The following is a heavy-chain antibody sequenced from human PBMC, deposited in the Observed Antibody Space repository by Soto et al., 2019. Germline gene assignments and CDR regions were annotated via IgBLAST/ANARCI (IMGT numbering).Heavy chain of an antibody. CDR1: GGSISSGGYY. CDR3: AREGSKSSGWYNYYCYYGMDV. J-gene: IGHJ6*02. D-gene: IGHD6-19*01. V-gene: IGHV4-31*03. CDR2: IYYSGST. Sequence: KTSETLSLTCTVSGGSISSGGYYWSWIRQHPGKGLEWIGYIYYSGSTYYNPSLKSRVTISVDTSKNQFSLKLSSVTAADTAVYYCAREGSKSSGWYNYYCYYGMDVWGQGTTVTVSS.